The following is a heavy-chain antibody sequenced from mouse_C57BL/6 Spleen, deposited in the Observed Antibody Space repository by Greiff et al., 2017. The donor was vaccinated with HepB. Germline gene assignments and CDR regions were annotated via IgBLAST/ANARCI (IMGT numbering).Heavy chain of an antibody. Sequence: QVQLQQSGAELVKPGASVKLSCKASGYTFTSYWMHWVKQRPGQGLEWIGMIHTNSGSTNYNEKFKSKATLNVDKSSSPAYMQISSLTSEDAAVYYCARYYYGSSDWYIDVWGTGTTVTVSS. CDR1: GYTFTSYW. CDR3: ARYYYGSSDWYIDV. CDR2: IHTNSGST. D-gene: IGHD1-1*01. J-gene: IGHJ1*03. V-gene: IGHV1-64*01.